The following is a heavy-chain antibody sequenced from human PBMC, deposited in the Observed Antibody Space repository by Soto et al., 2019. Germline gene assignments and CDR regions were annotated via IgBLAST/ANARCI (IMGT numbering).Heavy chain of an antibody. CDR2: IIPIFGPG. CDR3: AREAGFYPYYFEH. CDR1: GGTFSNDA. V-gene: IGHV1-69*01. D-gene: IGHD3-16*02. Sequence: QVLLVQSGAEVKKPGSSVKVSCKASGGTFSNDAISWVRQAPGQGLEWMGGIIPIFGPGYYAQKFQGRITIIADESTSTVSMEVSSLRSGDSAVYYCAREAGFYPYYFEHWGLGTLVNVSS. J-gene: IGHJ4*02.